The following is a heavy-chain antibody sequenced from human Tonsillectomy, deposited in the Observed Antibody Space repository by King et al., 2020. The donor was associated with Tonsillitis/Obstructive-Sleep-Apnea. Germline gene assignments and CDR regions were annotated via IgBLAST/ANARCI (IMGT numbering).Heavy chain of an antibody. CDR1: GGSFSGSY. D-gene: IGHD2-15*01. V-gene: IGHV4-34*01. J-gene: IGHJ6*03. CDR2: INHSGST. Sequence: VQLPQWGAGLLKPSETLSLTCAVYGGSFSGSYWSWICQPPGKGLEWIGEINHSGSTNYNPSLKSRVTISVDTSKNQFSLKLSSVTAADTAVYYCARGDIVVVVAAKDYYYYMDVWGKGTTVTVSS. CDR3: ARGDIVVVVAAKDYYYYMDV.